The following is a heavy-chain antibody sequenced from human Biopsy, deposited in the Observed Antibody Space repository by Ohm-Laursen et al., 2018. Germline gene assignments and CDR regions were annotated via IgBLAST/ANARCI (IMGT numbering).Heavy chain of an antibody. D-gene: IGHD2-15*01. J-gene: IGHJ1*01. CDR3: AKGQDLRGGAEYFQH. V-gene: IGHV1-2*02. CDR1: GYTFTGQY. Sequence: SVKVSCNASGYTFTGQYLHRVRQVPGQGLEWMGWINPHSGTTKFAQDFQGRVTMTRDTSITTAYMELRRLRSDDTAVYYCAKGQDLRGGAEYFQHWGQGALVTVSS. CDR2: INPHSGTT.